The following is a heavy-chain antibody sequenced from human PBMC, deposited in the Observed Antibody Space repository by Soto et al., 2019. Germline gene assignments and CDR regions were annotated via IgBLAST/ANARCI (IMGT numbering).Heavy chain of an antibody. V-gene: IGHV1-69*06. D-gene: IGHD2-15*01. Sequence: QVQLVQSGAEVKKPGSSVKVSCKASGGTFSSYAISWVRQAPGQGLEWMGGIIPIFGTANYAQKFQGRVTITADKSTSTAYMELSSLRSEDTAVYYCARGKEYCSSGSCYNPFDYWGQGTLVTVSS. J-gene: IGHJ4*02. CDR1: GGTFSSYA. CDR3: ARGKEYCSSGSCYNPFDY. CDR2: IIPIFGTA.